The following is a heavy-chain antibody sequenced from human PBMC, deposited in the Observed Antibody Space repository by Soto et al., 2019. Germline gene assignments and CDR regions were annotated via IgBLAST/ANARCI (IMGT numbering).Heavy chain of an antibody. Sequence: QLQLQESGPGLVKPSETLSLTCTVSGCSISSSSYYWGWIRQPPGKGLEWIGSIYYIGSTYYNPALKRRVTISVDTYKTQFSLKLSSVTAADTAVYYCARSYYDFWSGYPERGRSFGMDVWGQGTTVTVSS. CDR2: IYYIGST. D-gene: IGHD3-3*01. V-gene: IGHV4-39*01. CDR1: GCSISSSSYY. J-gene: IGHJ6*02. CDR3: ARSYYDFWSGYPERGRSFGMDV.